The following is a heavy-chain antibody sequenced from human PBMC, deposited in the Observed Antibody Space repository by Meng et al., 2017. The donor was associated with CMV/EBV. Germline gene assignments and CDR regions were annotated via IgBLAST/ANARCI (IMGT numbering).Heavy chain of an antibody. CDR2: INHSGST. J-gene: IGHJ5*02. CDR1: GGSCSGYY. Sequence: LQHGGAELLKPSENLAFTCAVYGGSCSGYYWSWIRQPPGKGLEWIGEINHSGSTNYNPSLKSRVTISVDTSKNQFSLKLSSVTAADTAVYYCARGGNWFDPWGQGTLVTVSS. V-gene: IGHV4-34*01. CDR3: ARGGNWFDP.